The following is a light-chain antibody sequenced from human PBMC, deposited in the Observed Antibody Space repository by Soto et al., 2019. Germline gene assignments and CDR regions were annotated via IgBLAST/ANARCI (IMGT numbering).Light chain of an antibody. Sequence: EIVMTQSTATLSVSPGERATLSCRASQSVSSNLAWYQQKPGQAPRLLIYGAPNRATGIPDRFSGSGSGTDFTLTISRLEPEDFAVYYCQQYGSSGTFGQGTKVDI. CDR1: QSVSSN. V-gene: IGKV3-20*01. J-gene: IGKJ1*01. CDR3: QQYGSSGT. CDR2: GAP.